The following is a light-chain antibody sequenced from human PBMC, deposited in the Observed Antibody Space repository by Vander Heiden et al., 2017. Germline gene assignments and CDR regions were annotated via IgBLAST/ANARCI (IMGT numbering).Light chain of an antibody. CDR1: QSISSW. V-gene: IGKV1-5*01. CDR3: QQDNSYWT. J-gene: IGKJ1*01. Sequence: DIQMTQSPSTLSASVGDRVTITCRASQSISSWLAWYQQKPGKAPKLLIYDASRWESGVPLRFSGSGSGTEFTLTISSLQPDDFATYYCQQDNSYWTFGQGTKVEIK. CDR2: DAS.